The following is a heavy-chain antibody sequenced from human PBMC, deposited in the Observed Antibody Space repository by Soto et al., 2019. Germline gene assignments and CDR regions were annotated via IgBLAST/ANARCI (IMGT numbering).Heavy chain of an antibody. CDR2: ISYDGSNK. CDR1: GFTFSSYG. CDR3: AKEVWSGPMDV. J-gene: IGHJ6*02. D-gene: IGHD3-3*01. V-gene: IGHV3-30*18. Sequence: QVQLVESGGGVVQPGRSLRLSCAASGFTFSSYGMHWVRQAPGKGLEWVAVISYDGSNKNYADSVKGRVTISRDNSKNTQYLQMNRLRAEDTAGYYCAKEVWSGPMDVWGQGTTVTVSS.